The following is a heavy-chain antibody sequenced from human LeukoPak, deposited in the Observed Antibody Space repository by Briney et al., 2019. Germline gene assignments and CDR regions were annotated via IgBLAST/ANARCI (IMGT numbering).Heavy chain of an antibody. CDR3: ARDRLYSYGHYGMDV. D-gene: IGHD5-18*01. Sequence: ASVKVSCKASGGTFSSYAISWVRQAPGQGLEWMGWISAYNGDRDYAQKLQGRVTMTTDTSTSTAYMELRSLTSDDKAVYYCARDRLYSYGHYGMDVWGQGTTVTVSS. CDR1: GGTFSSYA. CDR2: ISAYNGDR. V-gene: IGHV1-18*01. J-gene: IGHJ6*02.